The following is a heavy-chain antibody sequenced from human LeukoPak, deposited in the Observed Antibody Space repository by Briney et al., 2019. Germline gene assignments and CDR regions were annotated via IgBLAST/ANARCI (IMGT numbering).Heavy chain of an antibody. Sequence: GGSLRLSCAASGFTFSSYSMNWVRQAPGKGLEWVSSISSSSSYIYYADSVKGRFTISRDNSKNTLYLQMNSLRAEDTAVNYCARDQGIAAAANWYFDLWGRGTLVTVSS. CDR3: ARDQGIAAAANWYFDL. CDR1: GFTFSSYS. CDR2: ISSSSSYI. J-gene: IGHJ2*01. D-gene: IGHD6-13*01. V-gene: IGHV3-21*01.